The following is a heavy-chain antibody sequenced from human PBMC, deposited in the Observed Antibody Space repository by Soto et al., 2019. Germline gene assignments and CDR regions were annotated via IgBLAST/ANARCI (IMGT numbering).Heavy chain of an antibody. Sequence: SVKVSCKASGGTFSSYAISWVRQAPGQGLEWMGGIIPIFGTANYAQKFQGRVTITADESTSTAYMELSSLRSEDPALYYCARGVTMVRGRDYYGMDAWGQGTTVTVSS. V-gene: IGHV1-69*13. J-gene: IGHJ6*02. CDR3: ARGVTMVRGRDYYGMDA. CDR2: IIPIFGTA. D-gene: IGHD3-10*01. CDR1: GGTFSSYA.